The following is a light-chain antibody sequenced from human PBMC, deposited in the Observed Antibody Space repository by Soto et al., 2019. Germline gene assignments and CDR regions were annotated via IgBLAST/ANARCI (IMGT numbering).Light chain of an antibody. Sequence: EIVLTQSPGTLSLSPGERATLSCRASQSVSSSYLAWYQQKPGQAPRLLIYGASSRATGIPDRFSGSGSGTDFTLTISSLEPEDFAVYYCQQYGSFPETFGQGTKVDIK. CDR1: QSVSSSY. CDR3: QQYGSFPET. J-gene: IGKJ1*01. V-gene: IGKV3-20*01. CDR2: GAS.